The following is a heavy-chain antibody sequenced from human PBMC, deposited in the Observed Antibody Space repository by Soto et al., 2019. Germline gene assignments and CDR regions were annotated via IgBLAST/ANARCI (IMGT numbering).Heavy chain of an antibody. J-gene: IGHJ4*02. CDR1: GFTFSNAW. Sequence: VQLVESGGALVKPGGSLRLSCAASGFTFSNAWMNWVRQAPGRGLEWVGRIRSKVDGGTPDYAAPVKGRFTISRDDSKNTLYLQMNSLKAEDTAVYYCATDGGWNYKGGFDYWGQGTLLTVSS. V-gene: IGHV3-15*07. D-gene: IGHD1-7*01. CDR2: IRSKVDGGTP. CDR3: ATDGGWNYKGGFDY.